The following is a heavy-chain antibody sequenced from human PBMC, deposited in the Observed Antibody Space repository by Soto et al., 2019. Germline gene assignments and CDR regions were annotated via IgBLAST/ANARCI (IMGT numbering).Heavy chain of an antibody. CDR2: ISNLGDRA. J-gene: IGHJ4*02. Sequence: EVQLLESGGGLVQPGGSLRLSCAASGFTFNSLDLGWVRQAPGKGLEWVSAISNLGDRAYYADSVKGRFTISRDNSRXTRSLQMNSLRVDDTAVYYCAKDSRRSSGWFYFDHWGQGTLVTVSS. CDR1: GFTFNSLD. V-gene: IGHV3-23*01. D-gene: IGHD6-19*01. CDR3: AKDSRRSSGWFYFDH.